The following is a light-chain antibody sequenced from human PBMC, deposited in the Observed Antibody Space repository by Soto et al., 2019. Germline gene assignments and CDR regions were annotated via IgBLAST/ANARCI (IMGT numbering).Light chain of an antibody. CDR3: SSYTSSSTHYV. CDR1: SSDVGGYNY. J-gene: IGLJ1*01. V-gene: IGLV2-14*01. Sequence: QSALTQPASVSGSPGQSITISCTGTSSDVGGYNYVSWYQQHPGKAPKLMIYEVSNRPSGVSHRFSGSKSGNTASLTISGLQAEDEADYYCSSYTSSSTHYVFGTGTKLTVL. CDR2: EVS.